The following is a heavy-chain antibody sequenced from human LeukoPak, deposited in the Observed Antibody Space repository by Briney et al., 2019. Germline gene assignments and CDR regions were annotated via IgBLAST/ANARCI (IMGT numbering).Heavy chain of an antibody. CDR3: ATRYLLVGATTALFPDY. Sequence: PGESLRLSCSGSGFTFGTYWMSWVRQAPGKGLEWVANIKPDGGRDYYVDSVKGRFTISRDNAKNSLYLQMNSLRAEDTAVYYCATRYLLVGATTALFPDYWGQGTLVTVSS. D-gene: IGHD1-26*01. CDR2: IKPDGGRD. V-gene: IGHV3-7*01. J-gene: IGHJ4*02. CDR1: GFTFGTYW.